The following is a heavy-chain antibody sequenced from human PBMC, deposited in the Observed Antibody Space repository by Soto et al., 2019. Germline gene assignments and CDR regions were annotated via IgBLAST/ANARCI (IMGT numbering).Heavy chain of an antibody. CDR3: GKVLVGATGHTDSDS. D-gene: IGHD2-15*01. V-gene: IGHV4-39*01. CDR1: GGSIYRSGHY. Sequence: SETLSLTCTVSGGSIYRSGHYWGWIRQPPGRGLEWIGNIDYNGVTYSNPSLKSRVTISRDTSKNQFSLKLTSVTAADTALYYCGKVLVGATGHTDSDSWGPGTLVTVSS. CDR2: IDYNGVT. J-gene: IGHJ4*02.